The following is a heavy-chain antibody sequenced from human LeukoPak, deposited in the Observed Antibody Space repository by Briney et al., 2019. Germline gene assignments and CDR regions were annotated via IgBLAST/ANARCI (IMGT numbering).Heavy chain of an antibody. V-gene: IGHV4-39*01. CDR3: ARQPGYYYDSSGYQSLGYFDY. Sequence: PSETLSLTCTVSGGSISSSSYYWGWIRQPPGKGLEWIGSIYYSGSTYYNPSLKSRVTISVDTSKNQFSLKLSSVTAADTAVYYCARQPGYYYDSSGYQSLGYFDYLGQGTLVTVSS. CDR2: IYYSGST. D-gene: IGHD3-22*01. CDR1: GGSISSSSYY. J-gene: IGHJ4*02.